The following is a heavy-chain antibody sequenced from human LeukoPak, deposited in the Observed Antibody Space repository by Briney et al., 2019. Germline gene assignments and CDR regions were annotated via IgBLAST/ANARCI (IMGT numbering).Heavy chain of an antibody. D-gene: IGHD2-2*01. V-gene: IGHV1-2*02. J-gene: IGHJ4*02. Sequence: ASVKVSCKASGYTFTDYYLHWVRQAPGQGLEWMGWFNPNSGGTYYAQKFQGRVTMTRDTSISTAYMELSRLRSDDTAVYYCARDVGEYCSSVSCYASDYWGQGTLVTVSS. CDR3: ARDVGEYCSSVSCYASDY. CDR2: FNPNSGGT. CDR1: GYTFTDYY.